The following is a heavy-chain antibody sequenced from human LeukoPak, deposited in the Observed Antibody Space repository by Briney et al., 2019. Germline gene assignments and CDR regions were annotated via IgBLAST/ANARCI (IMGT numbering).Heavy chain of an antibody. CDR3: ARGDYGDYSGWYFDL. CDR2: IYSGGST. J-gene: IGHJ2*01. CDR1: GFTFSSYE. V-gene: IGHV3-66*01. Sequence: PGGSLRLSCAASGFTFSSYEMNWVRQAPGKGLEWVSVIYSGGSTYYADSVKGRFTISRDNSKNTLYLQMNSLRAEDTAVYYCARGDYGDYSGWYFDLWGRGTLVTVSS. D-gene: IGHD4-17*01.